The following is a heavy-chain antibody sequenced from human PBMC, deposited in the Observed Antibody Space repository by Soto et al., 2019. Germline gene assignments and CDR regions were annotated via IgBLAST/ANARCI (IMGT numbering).Heavy chain of an antibody. CDR3: ARSVPKDSSGYYYGLYYYYGMDV. CDR2: IIPIFGTA. J-gene: IGHJ6*02. Sequence: SVKVSCKASGGTFSSYAISWVRQAPGQGLEWMGGIIPIFGTANYAQKFQGRVTITADESTSTAYMELSSLRSEDTAVYYCARSVPKDSSGYYYGLYYYYGMDVWGQGTTVTVSS. V-gene: IGHV1-69*13. D-gene: IGHD3-22*01. CDR1: GGTFSSYA.